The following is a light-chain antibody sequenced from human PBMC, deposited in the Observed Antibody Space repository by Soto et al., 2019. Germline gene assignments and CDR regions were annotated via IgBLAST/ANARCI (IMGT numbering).Light chain of an antibody. CDR1: SSDVGSYNR. CDR2: EVN. Sequence: QSVLTQPPSVSGSPGQAVTMSRTGTSSDVGSYNRVSWYQQAPGTAPKLMIYEVNNRPSGVPDRFSGSKSGNTASLTISGLQAEDEADYYCSSYTSNSTYVFGPGTKVTVL. J-gene: IGLJ1*01. V-gene: IGLV2-18*02. CDR3: SSYTSNSTYV.